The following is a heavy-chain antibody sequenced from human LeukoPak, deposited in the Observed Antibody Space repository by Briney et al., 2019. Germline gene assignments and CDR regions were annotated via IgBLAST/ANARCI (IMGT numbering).Heavy chain of an antibody. CDR3: ARGPEFDP. CDR1: GGSFSGYY. V-gene: IGHV4-34*01. J-gene: IGHJ5*02. Sequence: PSETLSLTCAVYGGSFSGYYWSWIRQPPGKGLEWIGEINHSGSTNYNPSLKSRVTMSVDTPKNQFSLKLSSVTAADTAVYYCARGPEFDPWGQGTLVTVSS. CDR2: INHSGST.